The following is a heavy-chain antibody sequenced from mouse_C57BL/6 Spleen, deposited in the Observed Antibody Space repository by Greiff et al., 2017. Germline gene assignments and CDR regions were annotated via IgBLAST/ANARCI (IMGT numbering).Heavy chain of an antibody. CDR3: ARGDFSNYVSYAIDY. CDR2: IYPGDGDT. D-gene: IGHD2-5*01. J-gene: IGHJ4*01. Sequence: QVQLQQSGAELVKPGASVKISCKASGYAFSSYWMNWVKQRPGKGLEWIGQIYPGDGDTNYNEKFKGKATLTADKSSSPAYMQLSSLTSEDSAVYFCARGDFSNYVSYAIDYWGQGTSVTVSS. V-gene: IGHV1-80*01. CDR1: GYAFSSYW.